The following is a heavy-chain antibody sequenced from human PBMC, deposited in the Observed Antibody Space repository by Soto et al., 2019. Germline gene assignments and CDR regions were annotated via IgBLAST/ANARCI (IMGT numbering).Heavy chain of an antibody. CDR2: INQSGST. J-gene: IGHJ4*01. Sequence: QVQLQQWGAGLLKPSETLSLTCAVYGGSFSGYYWSWIRQPPGKGLEWIGEINQSGSTNYNPSLKSRVTISVDTSKNQFSLKLSSVTAADTAVHYCARTYSSSWSPFEYWGHGTLVTVSS. CDR3: ARTYSSSWSPFEY. V-gene: IGHV4-34*01. CDR1: GGSFSGYY. D-gene: IGHD6-13*01.